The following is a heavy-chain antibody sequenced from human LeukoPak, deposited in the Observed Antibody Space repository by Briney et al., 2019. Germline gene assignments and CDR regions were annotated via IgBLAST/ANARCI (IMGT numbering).Heavy chain of an antibody. CDR2: ISYDGSNK. D-gene: IGHD3-10*01. V-gene: IGHV3-30-3*01. J-gene: IGHJ6*02. CDR3: ARGWFGELLVDV. CDR1: GFTFSSYA. Sequence: GGSLRLSCAASGFTFSSYAMHWVRQAPGKGLEWVAVISYDGSNKYHADSVKGRFTISRDNSKNTLYLQMNSLRAEDTAVYYCARGWFGELLVDVWGQGATVTVSS.